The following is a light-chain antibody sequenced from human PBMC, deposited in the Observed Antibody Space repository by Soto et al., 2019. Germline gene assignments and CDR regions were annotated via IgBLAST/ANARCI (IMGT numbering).Light chain of an antibody. CDR1: QGISNY. CDR2: AAS. J-gene: IGKJ1*01. V-gene: IGKV1-27*01. CDR3: QKYVSAPWT. Sequence: DIQMTQSPSSLSASVRDRVTITCRASQGISNYLAWYQQKPGKVPKLLIYAASTLQSGVPSRFSDSESGRDFTLPLSRPQPEDVATYYCQKYVSAPWTFGQGSRVEIK.